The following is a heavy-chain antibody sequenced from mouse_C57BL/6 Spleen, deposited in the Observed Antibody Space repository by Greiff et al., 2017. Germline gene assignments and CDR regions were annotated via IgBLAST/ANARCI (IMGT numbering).Heavy chain of an antibody. J-gene: IGHJ4*01. CDR3: ARGDYYSNYVYYAMDY. CDR1: GFSLTSYG. V-gene: IGHV2-2*01. CDR2: IWSGGST. Sequence: LVESGPGLVQPSQSLSITCTVSGFSLTSYGVHWVRQSPGKGLEWLGVIWSGGSTDYNAAFISRLSISKDNSKSQVFFKMNSLQADDTAIYYCARGDYYSNYVYYAMDYWGQGTSVTVSS. D-gene: IGHD2-5*01.